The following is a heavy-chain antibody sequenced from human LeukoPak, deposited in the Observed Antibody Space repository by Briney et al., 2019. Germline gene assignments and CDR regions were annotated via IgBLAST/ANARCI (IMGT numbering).Heavy chain of an antibody. V-gene: IGHV3-7*03. CDR2: IREERGQE. CDR3: ASLDTAKQPLANH. Sequence: GGSLRLSCAASGFTFNDYYMNWIRQAPGKGLEWVANIREERGQEYYVDSVKGRFTISKNSAKNSLYLQMNTLRVEDTAMYYCASLDTAKQPLANHWGQGTLVTVSS. D-gene: IGHD5-18*01. J-gene: IGHJ5*02. CDR1: GFTFNDYY.